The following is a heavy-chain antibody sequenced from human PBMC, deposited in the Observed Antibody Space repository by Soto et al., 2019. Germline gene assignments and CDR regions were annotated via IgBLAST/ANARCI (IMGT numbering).Heavy chain of an antibody. V-gene: IGHV1-8*01. J-gene: IGHJ5*02. CDR1: GYTFTTYD. D-gene: IGHD2-2*01. Sequence: ASVKVSCKASGYTFTTYDINWVRQAPGQGLEWMGWMNPNRTNTGYAEKFQGRVSMTRDTSISTAYMELSSLTSDDTAVYYCVRGGFLSHDHVIIAPATLGFDPWGQGTLVTVSS. CDR3: VRGGFLSHDHVIIAPATLGFDP. CDR2: MNPNRTNT.